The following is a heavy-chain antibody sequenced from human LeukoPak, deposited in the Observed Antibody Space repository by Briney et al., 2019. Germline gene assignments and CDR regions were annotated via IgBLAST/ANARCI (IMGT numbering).Heavy chain of an antibody. CDR2: IKQDGGEK. V-gene: IGHV3-7*01. CDR1: AFTFSNYW. D-gene: IGHD3-10*01. Sequence: GGSLRLSCAASAFTFSNYWMNWVRQAPGKGLEWVANIKQDGGEKSYVDSVKGRFTISRDNAKNSLHLQMNSLRAEDTAVYYCARDRGGSVSHGFDAFDIWGQGTMVTVSS. CDR3: ARDRGGSVSHGFDAFDI. J-gene: IGHJ3*02.